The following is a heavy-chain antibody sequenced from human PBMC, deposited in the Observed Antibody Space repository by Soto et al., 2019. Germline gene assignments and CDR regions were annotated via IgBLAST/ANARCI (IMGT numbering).Heavy chain of an antibody. V-gene: IGHV1-69*08. D-gene: IGHD4-17*01. J-gene: IGHJ2*01. CDR2: IIPALGTA. CDR3: ARPAFGDYWYFDL. Sequence: QDQLVQSGAEVKKPGSSVKVSCKASGGTFSSHTFSWVRQAPGQGLEWMGRIIPALGTATYAQKFQGRVTMTAGEAASTVYMELNSLRSEDTAVYYCARPAFGDYWYFDLWGRGTLVTVSS. CDR1: GGTFSSHT.